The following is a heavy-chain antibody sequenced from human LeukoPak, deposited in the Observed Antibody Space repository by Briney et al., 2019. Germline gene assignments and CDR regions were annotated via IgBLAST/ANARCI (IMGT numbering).Heavy chain of an antibody. J-gene: IGHJ4*02. D-gene: IGHD6-13*01. V-gene: IGHV1-2*02. CDR1: GYTFTGYF. CDR2: INPNSGGT. Sequence: ASVKLSCKASGYTFTGYFLHWFRRAPAQGFEWMGWINPNSGGTYYTQTFQGRVTMTGDTSISTAYMELSSLRSNDTAVYYCARAQSLTAPAGTFANSWGQGTLVTVSS. CDR3: ARAQSLTAPAGTFANS.